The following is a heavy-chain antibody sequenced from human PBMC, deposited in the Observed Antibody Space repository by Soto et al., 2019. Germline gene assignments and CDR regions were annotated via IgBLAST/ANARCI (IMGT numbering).Heavy chain of an antibody. V-gene: IGHV5-51*01. CDR3: ARGYCTTTICDPWFDP. CDR2: IYPGDSDT. CDR1: GYAFTSYW. Sequence: RGESLKISCTGFGYAFTSYWIAWVRQMPGKGLEWMGIIYPGDSDTRYSPSFQGQVTISVDKSITTAYLQWSSLKASDTAMYYCARGYCTTTICDPWFDPWGQGTLVTVSS. D-gene: IGHD2-2*01. J-gene: IGHJ5*02.